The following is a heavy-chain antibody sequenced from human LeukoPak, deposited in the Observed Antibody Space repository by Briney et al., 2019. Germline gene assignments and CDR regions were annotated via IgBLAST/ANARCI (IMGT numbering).Heavy chain of an antibody. CDR1: GFTVSGSY. CDR3: TREVLIVVEPASNTIDF. D-gene: IGHD2-2*01. V-gene: IGHV3-53*01. CDR2: IHSGGNT. Sequence: PGGSLRLSCAASGFTVSGSYMSWVRQAPGKGLEWVSVIHSGGNTYYADSVKGRFTVSRDNAKNSLFLQMNSLRVEDTALYFCTREVLIVVEPASNTIDFWGQGTRVTVSS. J-gene: IGHJ4*02.